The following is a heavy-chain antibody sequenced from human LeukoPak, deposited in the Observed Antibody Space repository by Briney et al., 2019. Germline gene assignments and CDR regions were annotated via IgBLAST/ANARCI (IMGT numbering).Heavy chain of an antibody. D-gene: IGHD4-17*01. CDR3: AKGPDYGDYMLG. CDR2: ISYDGSNK. CDR1: GFTFSSYG. V-gene: IGHV3-30-3*01. Sequence: GGSLRLSCAASGFTFSSYGMHWVRQAPGKGLEWVAVISYDGSNKYYADSVKGRFTISRDNSKNTLYLQMNSLRAEDTAVYYCAKGPDYGDYMLGWGQGTLVTVSS. J-gene: IGHJ4*02.